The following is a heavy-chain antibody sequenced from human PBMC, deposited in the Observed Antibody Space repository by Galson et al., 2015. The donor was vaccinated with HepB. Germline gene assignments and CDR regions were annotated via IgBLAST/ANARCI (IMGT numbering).Heavy chain of an antibody. CDR1: GGTFSSYA. Sequence: VKVSCKASGGTFSSYAISWVRQAPGQGLEWMGRIIPILGIANYAQKFQGRVTITADKSTSTAYMELSSLRSEDTAVYYCARVSITMVRGVNKIYGMDVWGQGTTVTVSS. D-gene: IGHD3-10*01. CDR3: ARVSITMVRGVNKIYGMDV. CDR2: IIPILGIA. V-gene: IGHV1-69*04. J-gene: IGHJ6*02.